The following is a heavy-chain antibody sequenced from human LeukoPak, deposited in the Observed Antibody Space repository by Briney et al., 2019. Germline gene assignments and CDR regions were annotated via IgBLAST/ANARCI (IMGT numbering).Heavy chain of an antibody. CDR2: IYYSGST. Sequence: NPSETLSLTCTVSGASMSSYYWSWVRQPPGKGLEWIGYIYYSGSTNYNPSLNGRVTVSVDTSKNQFSLKLSSVTAADTAVYFCAAESGFGSGSFLDYWGQGTLVTVSS. D-gene: IGHD3-10*01. V-gene: IGHV4-59*03. CDR1: GASMSSYY. J-gene: IGHJ4*02. CDR3: AAESGFGSGSFLDY.